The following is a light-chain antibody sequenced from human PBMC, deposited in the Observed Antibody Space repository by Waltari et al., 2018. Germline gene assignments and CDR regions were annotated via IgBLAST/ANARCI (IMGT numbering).Light chain of an antibody. CDR2: GAS. Sequence: EIVLTKSPGHLSLSPGERANLCSRASQLVSHNYLPWYQQKPGQAPRLLLFGASSRATGIPDRFSGSASVTDFNLTISRLEPEDFALYYCQQYSTSPRYTFGQGTKLEIK. V-gene: IGKV3-20*01. CDR1: QLVSHNY. CDR3: QQYSTSPRYT. J-gene: IGKJ2*01.